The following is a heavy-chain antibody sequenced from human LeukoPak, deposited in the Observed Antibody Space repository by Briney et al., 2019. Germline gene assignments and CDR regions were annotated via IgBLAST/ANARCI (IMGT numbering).Heavy chain of an antibody. Sequence: ASVKVSCKASGYSFTNYYMHWVRQAPGQGLEWMGMINPSGGSTTYAQKFQGRVTMTRDISTSTVSMELSSLTSDDTAVYYCAKNPYEYYFDYWGQGTLVNVSS. J-gene: IGHJ4*02. V-gene: IGHV1-46*01. CDR1: GYSFTNYY. CDR3: AKNPYEYYFDY. CDR2: INPSGGST. D-gene: IGHD5-12*01.